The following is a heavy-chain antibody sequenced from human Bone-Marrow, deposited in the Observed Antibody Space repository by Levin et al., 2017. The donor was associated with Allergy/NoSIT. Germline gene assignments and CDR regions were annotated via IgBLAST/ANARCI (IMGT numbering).Heavy chain of an antibody. CDR1: GITLRNYY. Sequence: GGSLRLSCAVSGITLRNYYMSWVRQAPGKGLEWLSVLYPDGQTAHYADSVKGRSTISRDNSKNILYLQMEGLRAEDTAVYYCADSILPWGQGTLLTVSS. J-gene: IGHJ5*02. D-gene: IGHD5-24*01. CDR2: LYPDGQTA. V-gene: IGHV3-23*03. CDR3: ADSILP.